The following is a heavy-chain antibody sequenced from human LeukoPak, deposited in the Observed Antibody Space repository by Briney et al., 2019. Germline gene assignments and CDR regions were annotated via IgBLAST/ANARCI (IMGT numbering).Heavy chain of an antibody. D-gene: IGHD3-3*01. V-gene: IGHV3-23*01. CDR1: GFTFSSYA. CDR2: ISGSGGST. Sequence: GGSLRLSCAASGFTFSSYAMSWVRQAPGKGLEWVSAISGSGGSTYYADSVKGRFTISRDNSKNTLYLQMNSLRAEDTAVYYCAKDATLDDFWSGYYIKNWGQGTLVTVSS. J-gene: IGHJ4*02. CDR3: AKDATLDDFWSGYYIKN.